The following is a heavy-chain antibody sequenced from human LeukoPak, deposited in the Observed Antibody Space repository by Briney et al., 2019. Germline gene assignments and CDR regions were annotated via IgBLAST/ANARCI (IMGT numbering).Heavy chain of an antibody. CDR1: GYTFTSYY. V-gene: IGHV1-46*01. CDR2: INPSGGST. CDR3: ARDREVGEDYYYYMDV. D-gene: IGHD1-26*01. J-gene: IGHJ6*03. Sequence: ASVKVSCKASGYTFTSYYMHWVRQAPGQGLEWMGIINPSGGSTSYAQKFQGRVTMTRDTSTSTVYMELSSLRSEDTAVYYCARDREVGEDYYYYMDVWGKGTTVTVSS.